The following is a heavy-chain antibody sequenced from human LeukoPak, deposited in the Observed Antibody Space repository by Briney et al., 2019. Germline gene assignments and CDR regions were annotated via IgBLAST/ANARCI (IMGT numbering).Heavy chain of an antibody. CDR3: ATIVVPAAMPYYYYTDV. Sequence: SETLSLTCTVSGGSISSSSYYWGWIRQPPGKGLEWIGSIYYSGSTYYNPSLKSRVTISVDTSKNQFSLKLSSVTAADTAVYYCATIVVPAAMPYYYYTDVWGKGTTVTVSS. CDR2: IYYSGST. V-gene: IGHV4-39*01. D-gene: IGHD2-2*01. CDR1: GGSISSSSYY. J-gene: IGHJ6*03.